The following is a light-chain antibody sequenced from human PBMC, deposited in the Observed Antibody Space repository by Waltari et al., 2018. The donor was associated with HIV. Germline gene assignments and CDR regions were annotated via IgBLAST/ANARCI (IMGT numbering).Light chain of an antibody. V-gene: IGLV3-19*01. CDR3: NSRDSSGNHLV. J-gene: IGLJ2*01. CDR1: SLRSYY. Sequence: SSELTQDPAVSVALGQTVRITCQGDSLRSYYASWYQQKPGQAPVLVIYGKNNRPSGIPVRFSVSSSGNTASLTITGAQAEDEADYYCNSRDSSGNHLVFGGGTKLTVL. CDR2: GKN.